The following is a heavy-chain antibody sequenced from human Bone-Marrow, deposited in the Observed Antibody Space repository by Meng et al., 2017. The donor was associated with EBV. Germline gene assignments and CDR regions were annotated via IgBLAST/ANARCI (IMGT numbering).Heavy chain of an antibody. D-gene: IGHD3-22*01. CDR3: ARGLGGHYPTMEY. CDR1: GASIDSSDW. V-gene: IGHV4-4*02. Sequence: AHLQESGPGLVKPSGTLSLTCAVSGASIDSSDWWTWVRQAPGKGLEWIGEIHHSGTTNCNPSLESRVTISIDKSDNQFSLKLTSVTAADTAVYYCARGLGGHYPTMEYWGQGTLVTVSS. CDR2: IHHSGTT. J-gene: IGHJ4*02.